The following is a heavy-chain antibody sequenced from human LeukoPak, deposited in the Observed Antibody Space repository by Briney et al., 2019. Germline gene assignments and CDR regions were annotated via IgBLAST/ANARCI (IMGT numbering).Heavy chain of an antibody. CDR1: GGSFSGYY. D-gene: IGHD3-16*01. CDR3: ARYRRGRVLDV. CDR2: NNHSGST. J-gene: IGHJ6*04. V-gene: IGHV4-34*01. Sequence: SETLSLTCAVYGGSFSGYYRSWIRQPPGKGLEWIGENNHSGSTNYNPSLKSRVTISVDTSKNQFSLKLSSVTAADTAVYYCARYRRGRVLDVWGKGTTVTISS.